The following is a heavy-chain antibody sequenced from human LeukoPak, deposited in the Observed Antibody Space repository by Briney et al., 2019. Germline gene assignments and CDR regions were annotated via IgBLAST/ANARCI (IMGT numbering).Heavy chain of an antibody. CDR2: IYTSGST. D-gene: IGHD6-13*01. V-gene: IGHV4-61*02. Sequence: SETLSLTCTVSGGSISSGSYYWSWIRQPAGKGLEWIGGIYTSGSTNYNPSLKSRVTISVDTSKNQFSLKLSSVTAADTAVYYCAREGSSWPADYFDYWGQGTLVTVSS. CDR1: GGSISSGSYY. CDR3: AREGSSWPADYFDY. J-gene: IGHJ4*02.